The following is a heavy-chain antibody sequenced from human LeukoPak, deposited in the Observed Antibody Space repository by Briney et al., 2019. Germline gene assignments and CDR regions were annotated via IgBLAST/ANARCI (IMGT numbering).Heavy chain of an antibody. D-gene: IGHD6-13*01. J-gene: IGHJ6*03. CDR3: ARRSSSSLVNYYYYYMDV. V-gene: IGHV3-11*01. Sequence: GSLRLSCAASGFTSSDYYMSWIRLAPGKGLEWVSYISSSGSTIYYADSVKGRFTISTDNAKNSLYLQMNSLRAEDTAVYYCARRSSSSLVNYYYYYMDVWGKGTTVTISS. CDR1: GFTSSDYY. CDR2: ISSSGSTI.